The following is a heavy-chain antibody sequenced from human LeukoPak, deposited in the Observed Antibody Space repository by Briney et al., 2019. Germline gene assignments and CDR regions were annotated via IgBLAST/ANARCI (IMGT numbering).Heavy chain of an antibody. J-gene: IGHJ4*02. V-gene: IGHV3-74*01. CDR1: GFTFSSYW. CDR3: ARASSSSCDS. CDR2: INTDGSGA. Sequence: GSLRLSCAASGFTFSSYWMHWVRQAPGKGLVWVSRINTDGSGAIYADPVKGRFTISRDNAKNTLYLQMNSLRAGDTAVYYCARASSSSCDSWGQGTLVTVS. D-gene: IGHD6-13*01.